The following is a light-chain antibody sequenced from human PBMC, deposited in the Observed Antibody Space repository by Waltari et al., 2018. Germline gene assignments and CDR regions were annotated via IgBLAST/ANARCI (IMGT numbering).Light chain of an antibody. V-gene: IGKV1-33*01. CDR1: HNIDDH. Sequence: DIQMTQFPSSLSASVGDRVTITCQASHNIDDHLNWFQQKPGKAPKLLIYDASVLEAGVPSRFSGGGSGTHFTFTITNLQPDDFGTYYCQQYENLPLTFGGGTKVDI. CDR3: QQYENLPLT. J-gene: IGKJ4*01. CDR2: DAS.